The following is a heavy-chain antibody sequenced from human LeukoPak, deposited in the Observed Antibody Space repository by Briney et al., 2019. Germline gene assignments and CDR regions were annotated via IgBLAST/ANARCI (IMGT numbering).Heavy chain of an antibody. D-gene: IGHD3-22*01. CDR1: GGSFSGYY. J-gene: IGHJ5*02. Sequence: SETLSLTCAVHGGSFSGYYWSWIRQPPGKGLEWIGEINHSGSTNYNPSLKSRVTISVDTSKNQFSLKLNSVTAADTAVYYCARSGYYYDSSGRNWFDPWGQGTLVTVSS. CDR3: ARSGYYYDSSGRNWFDP. CDR2: INHSGST. V-gene: IGHV4-34*01.